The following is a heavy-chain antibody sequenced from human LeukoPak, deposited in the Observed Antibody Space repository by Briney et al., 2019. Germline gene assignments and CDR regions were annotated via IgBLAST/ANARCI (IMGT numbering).Heavy chain of an antibody. CDR2: IFHSGST. J-gene: IGHJ5*02. CDR1: GGSIGASINSPHW. Sequence: RASGTLSLTCAVSGGSIGASINSPHWWSWVRQPPGKGLEWIGEIFHSGSTNYNPSLKSRVTMSVDKSKNQISLKLTSVTAADTAVYFCARQVGKVAVGAPPISDDNWFDPWGQGTPVTVSS. D-gene: IGHD2-15*01. V-gene: IGHV4-4*02. CDR3: ARQVGKVAVGAPPISDDNWFDP.